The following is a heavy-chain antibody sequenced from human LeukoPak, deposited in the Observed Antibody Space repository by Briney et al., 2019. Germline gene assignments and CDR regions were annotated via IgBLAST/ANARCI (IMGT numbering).Heavy chain of an antibody. J-gene: IGHJ4*02. CDR1: GGSISSYY. CDR3: ARAGWNKFDY. V-gene: IGHV4-59*01. CDR2: IFYSGTT. Sequence: SETLSLTCTVSGGSISSYYWSWIQQPPGKGLEWIGFIFYSGTTNYNPSLKSRVTISVDTSKNQFSLKLSSVTAADTAVYYCARAGWNKFDYWGQGTLVTVSS. D-gene: IGHD3-9*01.